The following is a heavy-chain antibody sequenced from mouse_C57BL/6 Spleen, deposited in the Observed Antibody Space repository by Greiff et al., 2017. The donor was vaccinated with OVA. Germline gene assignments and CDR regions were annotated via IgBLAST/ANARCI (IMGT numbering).Heavy chain of an antibody. Sequence: QVQLQQPGAELVRPGSSVKLSCKASGYTFTSYWMDWVKQRPGQGLEWIGNIYPSDSETHYNQKFKDKATLTVDKSSSTAYMQLSSLTSEDSAVYYCARSGTRYVDVWGTGTTVTVSS. V-gene: IGHV1-61*01. CDR1: GYTFTSYW. D-gene: IGHD4-1*01. CDR3: ARSGTRYVDV. CDR2: IYPSDSET. J-gene: IGHJ1*03.